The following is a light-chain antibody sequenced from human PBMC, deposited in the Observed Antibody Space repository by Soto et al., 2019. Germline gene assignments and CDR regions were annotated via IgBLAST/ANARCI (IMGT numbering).Light chain of an antibody. Sequence: EIVLTQSPATLSLSPGERATLSCRASQSVRSYLAWYQQKAGQAPRLLIYDASNRATGIPARFSGSGSGTDFTLTISSLEPEDFAVYYCQQRGSWPLTFGPGTKVEIK. CDR2: DAS. CDR3: QQRGSWPLT. CDR1: QSVRSY. V-gene: IGKV3-11*01. J-gene: IGKJ3*01.